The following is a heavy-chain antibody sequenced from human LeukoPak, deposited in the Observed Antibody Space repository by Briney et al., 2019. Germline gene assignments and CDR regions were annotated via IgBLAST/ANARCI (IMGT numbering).Heavy chain of an antibody. V-gene: IGHV3-23*01. J-gene: IGHJ2*01. CDR2: ISGSGGST. D-gene: IGHD7-27*01. Sequence: GGSLRLSCAASGFTFSSYAMSWVRQAPGKGLEWVSAISGSGGSTYYADSVKGRFTISRDNSKNTLYLQMNSLRAKDTAVYYCAKGPNWGDHWYFDLWGRGTLVTVSS. CDR3: AKGPNWGDHWYFDL. CDR1: GFTFSSYA.